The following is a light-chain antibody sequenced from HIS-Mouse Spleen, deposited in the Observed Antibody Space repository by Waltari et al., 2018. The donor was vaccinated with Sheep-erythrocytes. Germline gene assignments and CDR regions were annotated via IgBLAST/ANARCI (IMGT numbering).Light chain of an antibody. CDR2: AAS. Sequence: DIQMTQSPSSLSASVGDRVTITCRASQSISSYLNWYQQKPGQAPKLLIYAASSLQRGVPSRFSGSGSGTDFTLTISSLQPEDFATYYCQQSYSTPYTFGQGTKLEIK. CDR1: QSISSY. V-gene: IGKV1-39*01. J-gene: IGKJ2*01. CDR3: QQSYSTPYT.